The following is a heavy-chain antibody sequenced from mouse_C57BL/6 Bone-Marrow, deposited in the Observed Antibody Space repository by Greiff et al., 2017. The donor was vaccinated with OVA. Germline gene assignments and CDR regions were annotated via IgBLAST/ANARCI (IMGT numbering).Heavy chain of an antibody. J-gene: IGHJ2*01. CDR1: GYTFTSYW. D-gene: IGHD4-1*01. Sequence: VQLQQPGAELVKPGASVKMSCKASGYTFTSYWITWVKQRPGQGLEWIGDIYPGSGSTNYNEKFKSKATLTVDTSSSTAYMHISSLTSEDSAVYYCARETGYFDYWGQGTTLTVSS. CDR2: IYPGSGST. CDR3: ARETGYFDY. V-gene: IGHV1-55*01.